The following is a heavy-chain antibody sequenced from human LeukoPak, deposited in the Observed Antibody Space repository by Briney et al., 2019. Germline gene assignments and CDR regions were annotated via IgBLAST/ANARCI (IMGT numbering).Heavy chain of an antibody. CDR2: IYSGGST. CDR3: ARDCRRTAARTGRFDI. CDR1: GFTVSSNY. J-gene: IGHJ3*02. D-gene: IGHD6-25*01. Sequence: PGGSLRLSCAAPGFTVSSNYMRCVRQALGKGLEWVSAIYSGGSTSYTDSVKGRFSISTHNSKTTLFLHMNRLRAEHTAVYYGARDCRRTAARTGRFDIWGQGAMVTVSS. V-gene: IGHV3-53*04.